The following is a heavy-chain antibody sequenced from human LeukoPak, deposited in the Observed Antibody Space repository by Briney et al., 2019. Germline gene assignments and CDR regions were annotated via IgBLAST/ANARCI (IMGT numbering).Heavy chain of an antibody. CDR2: ISSSSSYI. Sequence: GGSLRLSCAASGFTFSSYSMNWVRQAPGKGLEWVSSISSSSSYIYYADSVKGRFTISRDNAKNSLYLQMNSLRAEDTAVYYCARASTRVWIQLWLGEEAFDIWGQGTMVTVSS. J-gene: IGHJ3*02. CDR3: ARASTRVWIQLWLGEEAFDI. CDR1: GFTFSSYS. D-gene: IGHD5-18*01. V-gene: IGHV3-21*01.